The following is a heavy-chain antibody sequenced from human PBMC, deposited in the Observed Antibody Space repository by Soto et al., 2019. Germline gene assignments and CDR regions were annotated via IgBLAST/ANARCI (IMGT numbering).Heavy chain of an antibody. J-gene: IGHJ4*01. CDR1: GFTFSDYY. D-gene: IGHD3-22*01. CDR2: ISSSSSYT. CDR3: ARAPMGYDSSGDNY. V-gene: IGHV3-11*06. Sequence: PXGSLRLSCSAAGFTFSDYYMSWIRQAPGKGLEWVSYISSSSSYTNYADSVKGRFTISRDNAKNSLYLQMNSLRAEDTAVYYCARAPMGYDSSGDNYGGHGTLVTVSS.